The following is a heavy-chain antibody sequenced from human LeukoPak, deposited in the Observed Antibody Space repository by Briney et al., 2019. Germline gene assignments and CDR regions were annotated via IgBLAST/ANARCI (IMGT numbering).Heavy chain of an antibody. CDR1: GDSISSYY. CDR3: ARQVYSSSWSYYFEY. Sequence: SETLSLTCAVSGDSISSYYWSWIRQPPGRGLEWIGSIHYSGSTSYNSSLKSRVTMSIDTSKNQFSLKLSSVTPADTAVYYCARQVYSSSWSYYFEYWGQGILVTVSS. CDR2: IHYSGST. V-gene: IGHV4-59*01. D-gene: IGHD6-13*01. J-gene: IGHJ4*02.